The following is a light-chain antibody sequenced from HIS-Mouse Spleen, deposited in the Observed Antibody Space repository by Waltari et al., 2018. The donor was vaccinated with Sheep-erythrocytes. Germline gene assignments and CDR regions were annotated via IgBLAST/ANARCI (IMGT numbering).Light chain of an antibody. Sequence: QSALTQPRSVSGSPGQSVTISCTGTSSYVGGYKYVSWYQQHPGKAPKLMIYDVSKRPSGVPDRFSGSKSGNTASLTISGLQAEDEADYYCCSYAGSSYVFGTGTKVTVL. V-gene: IGLV2-11*01. J-gene: IGLJ1*01. CDR3: CSYAGSSYV. CDR1: SSYVGGYKY. CDR2: DVS.